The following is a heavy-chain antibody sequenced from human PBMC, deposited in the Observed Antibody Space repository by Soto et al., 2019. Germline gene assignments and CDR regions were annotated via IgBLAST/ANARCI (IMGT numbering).Heavy chain of an antibody. CDR2: IWYDGSNK. CDR3: ATRDGGTYYYYGMDV. D-gene: IGHD3-16*01. J-gene: IGHJ6*02. V-gene: IGHV3-33*01. CDR1: GFTFSSYG. Sequence: GGSLRLSCAASGFTFSSYGMHWVRQAPGKGLEWVAVIWYDGSNKYYADSVKGRFTISRDNSKNTLYLQMNSLRAEGTAVYYCATRDGGTYYYYGMDVWGQGTTVTVSS.